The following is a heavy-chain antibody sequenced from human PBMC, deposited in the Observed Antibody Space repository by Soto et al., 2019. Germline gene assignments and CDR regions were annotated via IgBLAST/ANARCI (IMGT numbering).Heavy chain of an antibody. CDR1: GCPFSSHW. CDR3: ARFGGLYCFDP. J-gene: IGHJ5*02. D-gene: IGHD3-16*01. V-gene: IGHV3-74*01. Sequence: TGGSLRLSCAAAGCPFSSHWMHWVRQSPDKGLVWVSRINSDGSITSYADSVKGRFTISRDNGKNTLYRQMNSLRAEDTAVYYGARFGGLYCFDPWRQGPQVTVSS. CDR2: INSDGSIT.